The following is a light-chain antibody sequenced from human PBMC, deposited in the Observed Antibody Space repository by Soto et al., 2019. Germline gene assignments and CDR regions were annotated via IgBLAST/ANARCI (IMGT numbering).Light chain of an antibody. J-gene: IGKJ4*01. V-gene: IGKV1-5*01. CDR1: QSISSW. CDR3: QQYDDYPLT. CDR2: DAS. Sequence: DIQMTQSPSTLSASVRDRVNITCRASQSISSWLAWYQQKPGTAPKFLIYDASTLESGVPSRFSGSGSGTEFTLTISSLQADDFATYFCQQYDDYPLTFGGGTKVDIK.